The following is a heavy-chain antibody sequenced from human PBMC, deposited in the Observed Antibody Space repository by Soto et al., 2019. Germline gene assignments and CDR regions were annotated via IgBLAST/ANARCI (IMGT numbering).Heavy chain of an antibody. J-gene: IGHJ6*02. D-gene: IGHD3-16*01. Sequence: QVQLVESGGGVVQPGRSLRLSCAASGFTFSSYGMHWVRQAPGKGLEWVAVIWYDGSNKYYADSVKGRFTISRDNSKNTLYLQMNSLRAEDTAVYYCARDGGDGDTHYYYYYGMDVWGQGTTVTVSS. CDR2: IWYDGSNK. CDR3: ARDGGDGDTHYYYYYGMDV. V-gene: IGHV3-33*01. CDR1: GFTFSSYG.